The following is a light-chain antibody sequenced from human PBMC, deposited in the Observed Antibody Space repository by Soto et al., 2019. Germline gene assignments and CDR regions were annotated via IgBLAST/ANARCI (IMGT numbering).Light chain of an antibody. CDR1: SSDVGGYNY. Sequence: QSVLAQPRSVSGSPGQSVTISCSGTSSDVGGYNYVSWYQQYPGAAPKLMIYDVTMRPSGVPYRFSGSKSGNTASLTISGLQAEDEADYYCCSYAGSYTFYVFGGGTKVPVL. J-gene: IGLJ1*01. CDR2: DVT. V-gene: IGLV2-11*01. CDR3: CSYAGSYTFYV.